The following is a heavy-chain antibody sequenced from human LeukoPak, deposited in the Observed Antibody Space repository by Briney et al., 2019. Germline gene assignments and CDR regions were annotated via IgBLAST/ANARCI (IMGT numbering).Heavy chain of an antibody. J-gene: IGHJ4*02. CDR2: IRNKASGGTT. CDR1: GFPFSSYW. D-gene: IGHD2-15*01. V-gene: IGHV3-49*03. CDR3: TRDRIMTDF. Sequence: GGSLRLSCVASGFPFSSYWMTWFRQAPGKGLEWVSFIRNKASGGTTEHAASVRGRFTTSRDDSKSIVYLQMNSLKTEDTALYYCTRDRIMTDFWGQGTLVTVSS.